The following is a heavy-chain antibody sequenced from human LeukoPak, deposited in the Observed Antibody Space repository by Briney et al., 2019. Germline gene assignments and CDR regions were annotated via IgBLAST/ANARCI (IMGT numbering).Heavy chain of an antibody. V-gene: IGHV4-39*01. CDR2: THYSGST. J-gene: IGHJ4*02. CDR1: GGSISSSSYY. CDR3: ARLIYPTYNNFDY. Sequence: SETLSLTCTVSGGSISSSSYYWGWIRQPPGKRLEWIGTTHYSGSTYYNPSLKSRVTISVDTSKNQFSLKLSSVTAADTSVYYCARLIYPTYNNFDYWGQGTLVTVSS. D-gene: IGHD1-20*01.